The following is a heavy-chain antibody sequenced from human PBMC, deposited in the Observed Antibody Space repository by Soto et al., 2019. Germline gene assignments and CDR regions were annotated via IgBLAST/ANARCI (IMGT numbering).Heavy chain of an antibody. Sequence: AESLKISCNGSGYIFTSYWISWVRQMPGKGLEWMGRIDPSDSYTNYSPSFQGHVTISADKSISTAYLQWSSLKASDTAMYYCARQARGENYYYYYGMDVWGQGTTVTVSS. J-gene: IGHJ6*02. CDR3: ARQARGENYYYYYGMDV. CDR1: GYIFTSYW. CDR2: IDPSDSYT. V-gene: IGHV5-10-1*01. D-gene: IGHD3-10*01.